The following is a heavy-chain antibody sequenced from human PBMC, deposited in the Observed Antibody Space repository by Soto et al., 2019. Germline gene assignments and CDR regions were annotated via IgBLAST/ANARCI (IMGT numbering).Heavy chain of an antibody. D-gene: IGHD5-12*01. CDR3: ARDRGYSGYDRFPYFDY. Sequence: QVQLQQWGAGLLKPSETLSLTCAVYGGSFSGYYWSWIRQPPGKGLEWIGEINHSGSTNYNPSLKSRVTISVDTSKNQFSLKLSSVTAADTAVYYCARDRGYSGYDRFPYFDYWGQGTLVTVSS. J-gene: IGHJ4*02. CDR1: GGSFSGYY. V-gene: IGHV4-34*01. CDR2: INHSGST.